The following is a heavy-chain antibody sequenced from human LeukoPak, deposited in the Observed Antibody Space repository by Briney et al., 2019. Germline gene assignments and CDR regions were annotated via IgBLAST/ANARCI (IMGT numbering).Heavy chain of an antibody. CDR1: GGSFSGYY. Sequence: SETLSLTCAVYGGSFSGYYWSWIRQPPGRGLEWIGEINHSGSTNYNPSLKSRVTISVDTSKNQFSLKLSSVTAADTAVYYCATAGGYYYDSSGYYYVRARAFDYWGQGTLVTVSS. V-gene: IGHV4-34*01. CDR2: INHSGST. CDR3: ATAGGYYYDSSGYYYVRARAFDY. J-gene: IGHJ4*02. D-gene: IGHD3-22*01.